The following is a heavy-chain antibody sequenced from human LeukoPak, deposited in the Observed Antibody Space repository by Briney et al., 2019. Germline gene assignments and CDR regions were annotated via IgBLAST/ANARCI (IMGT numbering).Heavy chain of an antibody. V-gene: IGHV1-2*02. D-gene: IGHD3-10*01. CDR2: INPRTGDT. J-gene: IGHJ4*02. CDR1: GYIFTSYA. Sequence: ASVKVSCKASGYIFTSYAMHWVRQAPGQGLEWMGWINPRTGDTNYALQFQGRLTMARDTSISTVFMELSRLTSDDTAVYFCARDWELRYSQGGLDNWGQGTLVTVSS. CDR3: ARDWELRYSQGGLDN.